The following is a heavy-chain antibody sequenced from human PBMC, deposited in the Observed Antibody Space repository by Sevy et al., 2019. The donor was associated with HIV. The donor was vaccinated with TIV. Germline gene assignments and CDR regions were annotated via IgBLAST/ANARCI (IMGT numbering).Heavy chain of an antibody. J-gene: IGHJ3*02. V-gene: IGHV3-9*01. D-gene: IGHD1-1*01. Sequence: GGSLRLSCAASGFTFDDYAMHWVRQAPGKGLEWVSGISWNSGSIGYADSVKGRFTISRDNAKNSLYLQMNRLRAEDTALYYCAKMDSGKNWNARRTNAFDIWDQGTMVTVSS. CDR3: AKMDSGKNWNARRTNAFDI. CDR2: ISWNSGSI. CDR1: GFTFDDYA.